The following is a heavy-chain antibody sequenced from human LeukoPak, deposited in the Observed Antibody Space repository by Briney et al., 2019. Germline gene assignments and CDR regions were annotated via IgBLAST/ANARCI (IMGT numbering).Heavy chain of an antibody. CDR3: ARDVGIQLWFIDPVHFDY. V-gene: IGHV3-21*01. Sequence: GGSLRLSCAASGFTFSSYSMNWVRQAPGKGLEWVSSICSSSSYIYYADSVKGRFTISRDNAKNSLYLQMNSLRAEDTAVYYCARDVGIQLWFIDPVHFDYWGQGTLVTVSS. CDR1: GFTFSSYS. J-gene: IGHJ4*02. D-gene: IGHD5-18*01. CDR2: ICSSSSYI.